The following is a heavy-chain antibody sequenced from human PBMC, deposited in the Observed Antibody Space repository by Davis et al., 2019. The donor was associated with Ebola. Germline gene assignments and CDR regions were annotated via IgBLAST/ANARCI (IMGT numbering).Heavy chain of an antibody. D-gene: IGHD6-19*01. J-gene: IGHJ4*02. V-gene: IGHV3-23*01. CDR1: GFTFSSYA. CDR2: IYSGGSR. CDR3: AREMGIAVS. Sequence: GESLKISCAASGFTFSSYAMSWVRQAPGKGLEWVSVIYSGGSRYYTDSVKGRFTISRDNAKNSLYLQMNSLRAEDTAVYYCAREMGIAVSWGQGTLVTVSS.